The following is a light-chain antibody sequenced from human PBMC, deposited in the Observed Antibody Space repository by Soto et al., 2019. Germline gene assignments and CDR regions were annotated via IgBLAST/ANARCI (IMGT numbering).Light chain of an antibody. Sequence: VLPQSPDTLSLSPGDRVTLSCRASQSVRSTFLAWYQHKGGQSPRLLIYGASNRATGIPDRFSGSGSGTDFSLTISGLEPADFAVYCCQVYGASGLTFGGGTKVEIK. CDR1: QSVRSTF. CDR2: GAS. CDR3: QVYGASGLT. J-gene: IGKJ4*01. V-gene: IGKV3-20*01.